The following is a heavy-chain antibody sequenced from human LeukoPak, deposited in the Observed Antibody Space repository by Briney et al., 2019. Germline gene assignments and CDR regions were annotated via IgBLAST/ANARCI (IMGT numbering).Heavy chain of an antibody. V-gene: IGHV4-39*07. Sequence: PSETLSLTCTVSGGSISSSSYYWGWIRQPPGKGLEWIGSIYYSGNTYYNPSLKSRVTISVDKSKNQFSLKLSSVAAADTAVYYCARDLGDYYDSSGYPGGDYWGQGTLVTVSS. D-gene: IGHD3-22*01. J-gene: IGHJ4*02. CDR3: ARDLGDYYDSSGYPGGDY. CDR1: GGSISSSSYY. CDR2: IYYSGNT.